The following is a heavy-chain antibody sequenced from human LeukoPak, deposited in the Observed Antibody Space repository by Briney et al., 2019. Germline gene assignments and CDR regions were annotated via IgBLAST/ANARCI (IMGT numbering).Heavy chain of an antibody. J-gene: IGHJ5*02. CDR3: AREAAGQWFDP. V-gene: IGHV4-4*02. CDR1: GDSISSSNW. CDR2: IYHSGST. D-gene: IGHD6-25*01. Sequence: SETLSLTCAVSGDSISSSNWWTWVRQPPGKGLEWIGEIYHSGSTNYNPSLKSRVTMSLDKSKNQFSLKLTSVTAPDTAVYYCAREAAGQWFDPWGQGTLVTVSS.